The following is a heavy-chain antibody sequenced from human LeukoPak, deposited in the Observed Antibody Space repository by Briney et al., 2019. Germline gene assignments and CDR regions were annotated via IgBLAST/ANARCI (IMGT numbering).Heavy chain of an antibody. Sequence: PGGSLRLSCAASGFTFSNFAMSWVRQAPGKGLEWLSTISNAGRDTYYADSVKDRSTLSIDNSENTICLQMNYLGAEDTAIQYCAKVAYSDYGSGRPPFMDVWGQGTTVAVSS. V-gene: IGHV3-23*01. D-gene: IGHD3-10*01. CDR3: AKVAYSDYGSGRPPFMDV. CDR2: ISNAGRDT. J-gene: IGHJ6*01. CDR1: GFTFSNFA.